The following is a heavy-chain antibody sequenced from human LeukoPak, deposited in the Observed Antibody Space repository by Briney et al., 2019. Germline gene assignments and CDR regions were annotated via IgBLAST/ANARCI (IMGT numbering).Heavy chain of an antibody. CDR1: GYTFTGYY. CDR2: INPNSGGT. J-gene: IGHJ4*02. V-gene: IGHV1-2*02. CDR3: ARDQRYYGSGNYYAPDY. D-gene: IGHD3-10*01. Sequence: ASVKVSCKASGYTFTGYYMHWVRQAPGQGLEWMGWINPNSGGTNYAQKFQGRVTMTRDTSISTAYMELSRLRSDDTAVYYCARDQRYYGSGNYYAPDYWGQGTLVTVSS.